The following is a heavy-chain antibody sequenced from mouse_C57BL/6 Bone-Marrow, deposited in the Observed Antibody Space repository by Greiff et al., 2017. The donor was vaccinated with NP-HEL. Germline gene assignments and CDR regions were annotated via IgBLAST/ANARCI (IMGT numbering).Heavy chain of an antibody. CDR3: ARHNYGGNYYDY. D-gene: IGHD1-1*01. J-gene: IGHJ2*01. CDR2: ISNLAYSI. Sequence: EVQLVESGGGLVQPGGSLKLSCAASGFTFSDYGMAWVRQAPRKGPEWVAFISNLAYSIYYADTVTGRFTISRENAKNTLYLEMSSLRSEDTAMYYCARHNYGGNYYDYWGQGTTLTVSS. CDR1: GFTFSDYG. V-gene: IGHV5-15*01.